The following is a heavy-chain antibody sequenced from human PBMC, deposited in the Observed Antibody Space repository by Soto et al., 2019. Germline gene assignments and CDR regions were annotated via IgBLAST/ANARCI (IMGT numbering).Heavy chain of an antibody. V-gene: IGHV4-4*02. CDR2: IYHSGST. CDR1: GGSISSSNW. D-gene: IGHD4-4*01. Sequence: QVQLQESGPGLVKPSGTLSLTCAVSGGSISSSNWWSWVRQPPGKGLEWIGEIYHSGSTNYNPSLMSRVTISVDKSKNQFSLKLSSVTAADTAVYYCARHMRSGPYSYYYGMDVWGQGTTVTVSS. CDR3: ARHMRSGPYSYYYGMDV. J-gene: IGHJ6*02.